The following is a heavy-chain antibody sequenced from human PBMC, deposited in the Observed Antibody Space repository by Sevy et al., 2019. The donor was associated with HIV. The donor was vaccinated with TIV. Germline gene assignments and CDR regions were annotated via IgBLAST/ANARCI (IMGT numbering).Heavy chain of an antibody. CDR3: ARPYGSGSWESFDI. CDR1: GFSFRTYT. Sequence: GGSLRLSCAASGFSFRTYTMNWVRQAPGKGLEWVSSISYGSNYIYYADSVKGRFTISRDNAKNSLYLQMNNLRAEDTGVYYCARPYGSGSWESFDIWGQGTMVTVSS. V-gene: IGHV3-21*01. D-gene: IGHD3-10*01. CDR2: ISYGSNYI. J-gene: IGHJ3*02.